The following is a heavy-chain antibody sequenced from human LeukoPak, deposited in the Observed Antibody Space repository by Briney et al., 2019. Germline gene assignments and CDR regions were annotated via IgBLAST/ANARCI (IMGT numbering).Heavy chain of an antibody. D-gene: IGHD3-10*02. CDR2: VSNYNGYT. CDR3: ARDRNTRSPLFGELLYAFDD. J-gene: IGHJ4*02. V-gene: IGHV1-18*01. CDR1: GYTFRSFG. Sequence: ASVTVTCTASGYTFRSFGISWVRQAPGQGLEWMGWVSNYNGYTEYAQKFQGRVTMTTETSTSTTYMELRSLRSDDTAVYYCARDRNTRSPLFGELLYAFDDWGQGTLVTVSS.